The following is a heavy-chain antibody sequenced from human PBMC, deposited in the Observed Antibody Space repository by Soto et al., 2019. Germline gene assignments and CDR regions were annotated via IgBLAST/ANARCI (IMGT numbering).Heavy chain of an antibody. CDR2: ISRDGNAI. Sequence: GGSLRLSCGASGFIFSDYYMSWIRQAPGKGLEWLAYISRDGNAIFYADSVIGRFTVSRDNAKNSLFLQMDDLRAEDTAVFFCARGAEMSSLTKWFDPWGQGTLVTVS. J-gene: IGHJ5*02. CDR3: ARGAEMSSLTKWFDP. V-gene: IGHV3-11*01. CDR1: GFIFSDYY. D-gene: IGHD1-1*01.